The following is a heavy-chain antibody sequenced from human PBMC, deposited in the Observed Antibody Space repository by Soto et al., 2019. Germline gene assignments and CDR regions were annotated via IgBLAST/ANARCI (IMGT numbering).Heavy chain of an antibody. CDR1: GFTFRSYA. CDR3: VKDRSIAAAGTLDWFDP. V-gene: IGHV3-64D*08. Sequence: GGAPRISRSASGFTFRSYAMHWVRPAPGEGLEYVSAISSNGGSTYYADSVKGRFTISRDNSKNTLYLQMSSLRAEDTAVYYCVKDRSIAAAGTLDWFDPWGQGTLVTVSS. J-gene: IGHJ5*02. CDR2: ISSNGGST. D-gene: IGHD6-13*01.